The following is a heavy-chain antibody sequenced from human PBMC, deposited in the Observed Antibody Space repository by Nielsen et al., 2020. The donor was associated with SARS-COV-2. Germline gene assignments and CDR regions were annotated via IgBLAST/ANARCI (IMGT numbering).Heavy chain of an antibody. CDR1: GYTFTSYG. J-gene: IGHJ6*02. D-gene: IGHD6-13*01. CDR2: ISAYNGNT. V-gene: IGHV1-18*01. Sequence: ASVKVSCKASGYTFTSYGISWVRQAPGQGLEWMGWISAYNGNTNYAQKLQGRVTMTTDTSTSTAYMELRSLRSDDTAVYYCARDQMGSSWYTPFYYYYYGMDVWGQGTTVTVSS. CDR3: ARDQMGSSWYTPFYYYYYGMDV.